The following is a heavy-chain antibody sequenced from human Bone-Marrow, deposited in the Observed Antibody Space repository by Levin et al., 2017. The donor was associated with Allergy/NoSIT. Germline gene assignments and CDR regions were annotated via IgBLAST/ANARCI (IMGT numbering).Heavy chain of an antibody. Sequence: SETLSLTCAVSGGSISSGGYSWSWIRQPPGKGLEWIGYIYHSGSTYYNPSLKSRVTISVDRSKNQFSLKLSSVTAADTAVYYCARFGGVGSFDYWGQGTLVTVSS. CDR2: IYHSGST. J-gene: IGHJ4*02. CDR3: ARFGGVGSFDY. CDR1: GGSISSGGYS. V-gene: IGHV4-30-2*01. D-gene: IGHD3-16*01.